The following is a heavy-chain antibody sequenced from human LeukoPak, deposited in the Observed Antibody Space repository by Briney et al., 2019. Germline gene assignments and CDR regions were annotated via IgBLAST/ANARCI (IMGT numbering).Heavy chain of an antibody. CDR3: ARAKSAIAVAANGDY. D-gene: IGHD6-19*01. Sequence: SETLSLTCTVSGGSISSSSYYWGWIRQPPGKGLEWIGSIYYSGSTYYNPSLKSRVTTYVDTSKNQFSLKLSSVTAADTAVYYCARAKSAIAVAANGDYWGQGTLVTVSS. J-gene: IGHJ4*02. CDR2: IYYSGST. V-gene: IGHV4-39*01. CDR1: GGSISSSSYY.